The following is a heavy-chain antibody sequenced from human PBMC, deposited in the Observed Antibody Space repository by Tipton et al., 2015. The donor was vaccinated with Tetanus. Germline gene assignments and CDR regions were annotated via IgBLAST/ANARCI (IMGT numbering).Heavy chain of an antibody. Sequence: SLRLSCAASGFTVSSNYMSWVRQAPGKGLEWVSVIYSGGSTYYADSVKGRFTIPRDNSKNTLYLQMNSLRAEDTAVYYCARGYYYGSGSYYNPPFFDYWGQGTLVTVSS. D-gene: IGHD3-10*01. J-gene: IGHJ4*02. CDR3: ARGYYYGSGSYYNPPFFDY. CDR2: IYSGGST. V-gene: IGHV3-53*01. CDR1: GFTVSSNY.